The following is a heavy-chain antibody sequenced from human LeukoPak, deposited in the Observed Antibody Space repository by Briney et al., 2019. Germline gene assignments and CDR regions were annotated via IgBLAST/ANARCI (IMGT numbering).Heavy chain of an antibody. Sequence: ASVKVSFKASGYTFTVYYMHWVRQAPGQGLEWMGWINPNSGGTNYAQKFQGRVTMTRDTSISTAYMELSRLRSDDTAVYYCAREWDYYDSSGSQIHAFDIWGQGTMVTVSS. J-gene: IGHJ3*02. D-gene: IGHD3-22*01. CDR2: INPNSGGT. CDR3: AREWDYYDSSGSQIHAFDI. V-gene: IGHV1-2*02. CDR1: GYTFTVYY.